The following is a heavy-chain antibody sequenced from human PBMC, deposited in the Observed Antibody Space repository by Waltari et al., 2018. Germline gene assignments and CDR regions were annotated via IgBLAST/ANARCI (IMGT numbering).Heavy chain of an antibody. Sequence: QVQLVQSGAEVKKPGASVTVSCKASGYTFTGYYMPWVRQAPGQGLEWMGWINPNSGGTNYAQKFQGWVTMTRDTAISTAYMELSRLRSDDTAVYYCARAPSFIWGIDYWGQGTLVTVSS. CDR2: INPNSGGT. V-gene: IGHV1-2*04. CDR3: ARAPSFIWGIDY. CDR1: GYTFTGYY. D-gene: IGHD7-27*01. J-gene: IGHJ4*02.